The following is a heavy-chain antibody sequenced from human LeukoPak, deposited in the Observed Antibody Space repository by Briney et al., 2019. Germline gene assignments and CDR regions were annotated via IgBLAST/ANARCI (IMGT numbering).Heavy chain of an antibody. J-gene: IGHJ4*02. CDR2: INTDGSST. CDR1: GFTFSSYW. D-gene: IGHD6-13*01. V-gene: IGHV3-74*01. Sequence: GGSLRLSCAASGFTFSSYWMHWVRQAPGKGLVWVSRINTDGSSTSYADSVKGRFTISRDNSKNTLYLQMNSLRAEDTAVYYCAKDFAGIAAAGPGFWGQGTLVTVSS. CDR3: AKDFAGIAAAGPGF.